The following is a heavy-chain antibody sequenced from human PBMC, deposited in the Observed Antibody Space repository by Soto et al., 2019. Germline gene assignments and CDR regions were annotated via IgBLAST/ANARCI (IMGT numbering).Heavy chain of an antibody. V-gene: IGHV5-51*03. CDR3: ARRDGIAAAGGPDSFNF. J-gene: IGHJ4*02. D-gene: IGHD6-13*01. Sequence: EVQLVQSGAEVKKPGESLKISCKGSGYSFTSYWIGWVRQMPGKGLEWMGIMYPGDSDTRYSPSFQGQVTISADKSISTANMQSTSLTASDTSLYYGARRDGIAAAGGPDSFNFWGQGTLVTVSS. CDR1: GYSFTSYW. CDR2: MYPGDSDT.